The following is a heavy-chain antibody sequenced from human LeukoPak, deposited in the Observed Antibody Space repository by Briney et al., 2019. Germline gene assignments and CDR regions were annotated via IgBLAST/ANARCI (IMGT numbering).Heavy chain of an antibody. Sequence: PSETLSLTCTVSGYSINSGYYWAWIRQPPGKGLQWIGSIYHSGSTYYNPSLKSRVTISIDTSKNQFSLKLSSVTAADTAVYYCATSSSWYSNWFDPWGQGTLVTVSS. CDR1: GYSINSGYY. V-gene: IGHV4-38-2*02. D-gene: IGHD6-13*01. CDR2: IYHSGST. CDR3: ATSSSWYSNWFDP. J-gene: IGHJ5*02.